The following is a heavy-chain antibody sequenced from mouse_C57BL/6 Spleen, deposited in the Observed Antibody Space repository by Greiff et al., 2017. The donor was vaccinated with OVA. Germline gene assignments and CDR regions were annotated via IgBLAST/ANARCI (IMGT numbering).Heavy chain of an antibody. CDR1: GYSFTGYY. Sequence: VQLQQSGPELVKPGASVKISCKASGYSFTGYYMNWVKQSPEKSLEWIGEINPSTGGTTYNQKFKAKATLTVDKSSSTAYMQLKSLKSEDSAVYYCARYPYYYGSSYDYFDYWGQGTTLTVSS. D-gene: IGHD1-1*01. V-gene: IGHV1-42*01. CDR3: ARYPYYYGSSYDYFDY. J-gene: IGHJ2*01. CDR2: INPSTGGT.